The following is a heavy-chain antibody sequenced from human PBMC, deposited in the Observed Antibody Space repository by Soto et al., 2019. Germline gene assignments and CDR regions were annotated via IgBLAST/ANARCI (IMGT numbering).Heavy chain of an antibody. CDR2: INPSGGST. V-gene: IGHV1-46*01. CDR1: GYTFTSYY. CDR3: AREAGYSSGWYLEEGYNWFDP. D-gene: IGHD6-19*01. J-gene: IGHJ5*02. Sequence: QVQLVQSGAEVKKPGASVKVSCKASGYTFTSYYMHWVRQAPGQGLEWMGIINPSGGSTSYAQKFQGRVTMTRDTSTSTVYMELSSLRSEDTAVYYCAREAGYSSGWYLEEGYNWFDPWGQGTLVTVSS.